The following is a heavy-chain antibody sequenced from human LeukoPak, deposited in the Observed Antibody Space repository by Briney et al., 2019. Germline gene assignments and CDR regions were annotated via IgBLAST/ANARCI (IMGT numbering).Heavy chain of an antibody. CDR3: TRAGSYGYYWYFDL. V-gene: IGHV6-1*01. CDR2: TYYRSKWYN. J-gene: IGHJ2*01. D-gene: IGHD5-18*01. Sequence: SQTLSLTCAISGDSVSSNSVTWNWIRQSPSRGLEWLGRTYYRSKWYNDHAVSVESRITINPDTSKNQFSLQLNSVTPEDTAVYYCTRAGSYGYYWYFDLWGRGTLVTVSS. CDR1: GDSVSSNSVT.